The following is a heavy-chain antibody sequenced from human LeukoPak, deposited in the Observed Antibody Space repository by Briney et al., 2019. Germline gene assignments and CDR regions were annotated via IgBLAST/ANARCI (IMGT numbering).Heavy chain of an antibody. CDR3: ARDGRHRYYYDSRGFYGGWFDS. V-gene: IGHV1-18*01. J-gene: IGHJ5*01. Sequence: ASVKVSCKASGYTFTSYGISWVRQAPGQGLEWMGWISGYNGNTNYAQKFQGRVTTTTDTSTTTAYMELRSLRSDDTAVYYCARDGRHRYYYDSRGFYGGWFDSWGQGTLVTVSS. CDR2: ISGYNGNT. D-gene: IGHD3-22*01. CDR1: GYTFTSYG.